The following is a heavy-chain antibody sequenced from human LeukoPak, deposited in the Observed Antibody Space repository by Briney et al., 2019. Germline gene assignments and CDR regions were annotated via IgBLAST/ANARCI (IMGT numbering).Heavy chain of an antibody. CDR1: GFTFSSYG. V-gene: IGHV3-30*02. CDR2: IRLDGSNK. J-gene: IGHJ4*02. Sequence: GGSLRLPCAASGFTFSSYGMHWVRQAPGKGLKWVAFIRLDGSNKYYADSVRGRFTISRDNSKNTLYLQMNSLRAEDSALYYCAKPHFDYWGQGTLVSVSS. CDR3: AKPHFDY.